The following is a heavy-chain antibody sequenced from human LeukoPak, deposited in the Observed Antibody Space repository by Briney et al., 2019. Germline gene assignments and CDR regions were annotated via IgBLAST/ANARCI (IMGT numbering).Heavy chain of an antibody. CDR2: ISYDGTNK. D-gene: IGHD3-10*01. CDR1: GFAFSSYA. V-gene: IGHV3-30-3*01. J-gene: IGHJ5*02. Sequence: GGSLRLSCAASGFAFSSYAMHWVRQAPGKGLEWVALISYDGTNKYYADSVKGRFTISRDNSKNTLYLQMNSLRGDDTAVYYCARAWTMLRGALNWFDPWGQGTLVTVSS. CDR3: ARAWTMLRGALNWFDP.